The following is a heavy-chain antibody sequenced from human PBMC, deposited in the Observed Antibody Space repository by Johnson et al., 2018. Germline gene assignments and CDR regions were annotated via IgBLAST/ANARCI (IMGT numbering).Heavy chain of an antibody. D-gene: IGHD4-17*01. CDR1: GFTFITYW. J-gene: IGHJ6*02. CDR2: INQDGSET. CDR3: TRDHRGVTTASGGMDV. V-gene: IGHV3-7*01. Sequence: VQLVESGGGLVQPGGSLRLSCGASGFTFITYWMTWVRQAPGKGLEWVANINQDGSETYYVDSVKGRFTIARDNANISLYLQMNSLRAEDTSVYYCTRDHRGVTTASGGMDVWGQGTTVTVSS.